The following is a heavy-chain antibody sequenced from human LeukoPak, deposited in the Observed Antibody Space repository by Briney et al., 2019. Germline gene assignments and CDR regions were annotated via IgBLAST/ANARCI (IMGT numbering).Heavy chain of an antibody. CDR3: ARGDSSSRQIDY. V-gene: IGHV4-34*01. CDR2: INHRGNP. J-gene: IGHJ4*02. Sequence: PSQTLSLTCAVYGGSFSGYYWSWVCRPPGRGLEWIGEINHRGNPNYNPSLTSRVTISVDTSKNQFSLKLSSVTAADTAVYYCARGDSSSRQIDYWGQGTLVTVSS. D-gene: IGHD6-13*01. CDR1: GGSFSGYY.